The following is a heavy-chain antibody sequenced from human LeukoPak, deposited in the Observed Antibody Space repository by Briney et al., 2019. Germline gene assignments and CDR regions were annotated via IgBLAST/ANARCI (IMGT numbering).Heavy chain of an antibody. CDR2: IWYDGSNK. CDR3: ARDFPPYYDFWSGYGGFDP. J-gene: IGHJ5*02. D-gene: IGHD3-3*01. Sequence: GGSLRLPCAASGFTFSNFWMHWVRQAPGKGLEWVAVIWYDGSNKYYADSVKGRFTISRDNSKNTLYLQMNSLRAEDTAVYYCARDFPPYYDFWSGYGGFDPWGQGTLVTVSS. V-gene: IGHV3-33*08. CDR1: GFTFSNFW.